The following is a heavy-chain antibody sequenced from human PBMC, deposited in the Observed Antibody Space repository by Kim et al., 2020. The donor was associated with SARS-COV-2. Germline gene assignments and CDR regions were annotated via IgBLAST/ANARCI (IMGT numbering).Heavy chain of an antibody. CDR3: ARNYYDSSGYYYYYYGMDV. CDR1: VYTFTSYD. J-gene: IGHJ6*02. V-gene: IGHV1-8*01. CDR2: MNPNSGNT. Sequence: ASVKVSCKASVYTFTSYDINWVRQATGQGLEWMGWMNPNSGNTGYAQKFQGRVTMTRNTSISTAYMERSSLRSEDTAVYYCARNYYDSSGYYYYYYGMDVWGQGPTVTVSS. D-gene: IGHD3-22*01.